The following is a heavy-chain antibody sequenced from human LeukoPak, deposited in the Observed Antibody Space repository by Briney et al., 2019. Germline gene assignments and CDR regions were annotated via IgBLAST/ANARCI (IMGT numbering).Heavy chain of an antibody. CDR3: ARAYCSGGSCYFDY. J-gene: IGHJ4*02. CDR2: FTGGDGSA. V-gene: IGHV3-23*01. D-gene: IGHD2-15*01. Sequence: GGSLRLSCAASGFTFRNSAMSWVRQAPGKGLEWVSTFTGGDGSAYYADSVKGRFTISRDNSKNTLYLQMNSLRAEDTAVYYCARAYCSGGSCYFDYWGQGALVTVSS. CDR1: GFTFRNSA.